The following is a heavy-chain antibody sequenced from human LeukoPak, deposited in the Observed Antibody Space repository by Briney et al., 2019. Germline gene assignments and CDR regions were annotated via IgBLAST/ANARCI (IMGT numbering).Heavy chain of an antibody. CDR2: IYHSGST. Sequence: SETLSLTCTVSGYSISSGYYWGWIRQPPGKGLEWIGSIYHSGSTYYNPSLKSRVTISVDTSKNQFSLKLSSVTAADTAVYYCAREYARGFDYWGQGTLVTVSS. J-gene: IGHJ4*02. V-gene: IGHV4-38-2*02. CDR3: AREYARGFDY. CDR1: GYSISSGYY. D-gene: IGHD3-10*01.